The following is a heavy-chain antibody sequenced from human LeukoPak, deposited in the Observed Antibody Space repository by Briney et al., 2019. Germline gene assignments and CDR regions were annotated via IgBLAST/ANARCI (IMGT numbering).Heavy chain of an antibody. CDR3: ASLVVTDDWAFDI. CDR2: IYTDGTTK. CDR1: GFAFSRYW. V-gene: IGHV3-74*03. Sequence: PGGSXRLSCAXSGFAFSRYWMHWIRQAPGKGLVXVSAIYTDGTTKMYADSVKGRFTISRDNAKNTLYLQMNSLSVEDTAVYYCASLVVTDDWAFDIWGQGTMVTVSS. J-gene: IGHJ3*02. D-gene: IGHD2-21*02.